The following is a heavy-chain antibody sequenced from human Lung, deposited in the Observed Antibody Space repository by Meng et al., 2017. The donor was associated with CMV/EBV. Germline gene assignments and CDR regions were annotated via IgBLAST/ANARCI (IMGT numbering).Heavy chain of an antibody. CDR1: GYTLTYHG. CDR3: AREPSNTSGRYAYFDY. CDR2: ISCYNGDT. V-gene: IGHV1-18*01. D-gene: IGHD6-13*01. Sequence: QPGAVVKKRGDAVRVSCTVSGYTLTYHGTIWIQQAPGQGLEWMGWISCYNGDTNYAQNFQGKVTMTTDTSTSTAYMDLRSLRSDDTAVYYCAREPSNTSGRYAYFDYWGQGTLVTVSS. J-gene: IGHJ4*02.